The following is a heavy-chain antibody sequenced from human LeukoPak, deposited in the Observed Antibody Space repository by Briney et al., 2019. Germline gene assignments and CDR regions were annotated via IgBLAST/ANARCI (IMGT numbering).Heavy chain of an antibody. CDR1: GGSISSSSYY. J-gene: IGHJ3*02. V-gene: IGHV4-39*01. Sequence: SETLSLTCTVSGGSISSSSYYWGWIRQPPGKGPEWIGSIYYSGSTYYNPSLKSRVTISVDTSKNQFSLKLSPVTAADTAVYYCARQRTYYDFWSGYYLQAFDIWGQGTMVTVSS. CDR3: ARQRTYYDFWSGYYLQAFDI. D-gene: IGHD3-3*01. CDR2: IYYSGST.